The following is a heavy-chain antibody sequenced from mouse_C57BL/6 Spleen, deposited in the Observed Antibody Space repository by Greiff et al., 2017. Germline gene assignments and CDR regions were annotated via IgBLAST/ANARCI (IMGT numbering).Heavy chain of an antibody. D-gene: IGHD2-2*01. J-gene: IGHJ3*01. CDR3: ARGWSMVTSRGFAY. CDR2: IDPSDSYT. CDR1: GYTFTSYW. Sequence: VQLQQSGAELVKPGASVKLSCKASGYTFTSYWMQWVKQRPGQGLEWIGEIDPSDSYTNYNQKFKGKATLTVDTSSSTAYMQLSSLTSEDSAVYYCARGWSMVTSRGFAYWGQGTLVTVSA. V-gene: IGHV1-50*01.